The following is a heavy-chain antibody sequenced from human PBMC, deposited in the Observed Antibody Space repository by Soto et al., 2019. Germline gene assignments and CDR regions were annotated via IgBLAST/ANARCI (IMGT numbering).Heavy chain of an antibody. CDR3: ARFDCGCDCYHWYFDL. D-gene: IGHD2-21*01. CDR2: IYYSGST. Sequence: QVQLQESGPGLVKPSQTLSLTCTVSGGSISSGGYYWSWIRQHPGKGLEWIGYIYYSGSTYYNPSLKSRVTISVDTSKNRFSLKLSSVTAADTAVYYCARFDCGCDCYHWYFDLWGRGTLVTVSS. CDR1: GGSISSGGYY. J-gene: IGHJ2*01. V-gene: IGHV4-31*03.